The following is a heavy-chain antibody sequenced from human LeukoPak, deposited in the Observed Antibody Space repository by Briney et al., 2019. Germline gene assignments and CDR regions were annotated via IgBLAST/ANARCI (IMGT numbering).Heavy chain of an antibody. CDR3: ARPPLRYFDWLIDY. CDR1: GFTFSLYS. J-gene: IGHJ4*02. CDR2: INEDGSEQ. D-gene: IGHD3-9*01. Sequence: GGSLTLSCAASGFTFSLYSMTWVRQAAGKGLEWVANINEDGSEQYYVDSVKGRFTISRDNAKNLLYLQMSSLRAEDTAVYYCARPPLRYFDWLIDYWGQGTLVTVS. V-gene: IGHV3-7*01.